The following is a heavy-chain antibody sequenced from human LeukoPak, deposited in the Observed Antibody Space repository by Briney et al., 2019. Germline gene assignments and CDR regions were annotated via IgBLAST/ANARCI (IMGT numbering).Heavy chain of an antibody. V-gene: IGHV3-33*06. CDR2: IWYDGSNK. J-gene: IGHJ5*02. CDR3: VKVGILFYP. D-gene: IGHD2-15*01. Sequence: GGSLRLSCAASGFIFSNYGMHWVRQAPGKGLEWVAVIWYDGSNKYYADSVKGRFTISRDNSKNTVYLQMNSLRAEDTAVYYCVKVGILFYPWGQGTLVTVSP. CDR1: GFIFSNYG.